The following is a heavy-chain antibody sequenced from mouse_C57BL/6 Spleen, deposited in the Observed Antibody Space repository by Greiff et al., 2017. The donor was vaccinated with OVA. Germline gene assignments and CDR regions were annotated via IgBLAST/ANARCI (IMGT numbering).Heavy chain of an antibody. CDR3: ATNYYGSSYVDY. CDR1: GYTFTSYW. V-gene: IGHV1-72*01. J-gene: IGHJ2*01. D-gene: IGHD1-1*01. Sequence: QQSCKASGYTFTSYWMHWVKQRPGRGLEWIGRIDPNSGGTKYNEKFKSKATLTVDTPSSTAYMQLSSLTSEDSAVYYCATNYYGSSYVDYWGQGTTLTVSS. CDR2: IDPNSGGT.